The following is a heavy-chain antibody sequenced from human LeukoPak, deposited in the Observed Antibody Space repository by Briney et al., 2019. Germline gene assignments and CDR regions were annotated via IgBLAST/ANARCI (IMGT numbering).Heavy chain of an antibody. V-gene: IGHV4-34*01. D-gene: IGHD1-26*01. CDR1: GGSFSGYY. CDR2: INHSGST. Sequence: KSSETLSLTCAVYGGSFSGYYWSWIRQPPGKGLEWIGEINHSGSTNYNPSLKSRVTISVDTSKNQFSLKLSSVTAADTAVYYCARLYYENWYFDLWGRGTLVTVSS. J-gene: IGHJ2*01. CDR3: ARLYYENWYFDL.